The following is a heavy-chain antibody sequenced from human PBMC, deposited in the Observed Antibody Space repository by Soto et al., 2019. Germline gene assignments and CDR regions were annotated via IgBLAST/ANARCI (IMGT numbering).Heavy chain of an antibody. CDR2: VKQDGSEK. V-gene: IGHV3-7*05. Sequence: EVQLVESGGGLVQPGGSLRLSCAASGFTFSTYWMTWVRQAPGKGLEWVAHVKQDGSEKYNVDSVKGRFTISRDNAKNSLYLQMNSLRAEDTAVYYCARGGGHTYGRLPGVYWGKGIRVTVSS. CDR1: GFTFSTYW. CDR3: ARGGGHTYGRLPGVY. J-gene: IGHJ4*02. D-gene: IGHD5-18*01.